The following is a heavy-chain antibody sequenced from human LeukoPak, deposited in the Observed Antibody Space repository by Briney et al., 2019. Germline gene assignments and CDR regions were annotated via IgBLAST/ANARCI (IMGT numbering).Heavy chain of an antibody. J-gene: IGHJ4*02. V-gene: IGHV3-48*03. CDR1: GFTFSSYE. CDR3: ASYPLYYYDSSGSFDY. Sequence: PGGSLRLSCAASGFTFSSYEMHWVRQAPGKGLEWVSYISSSGSTIYYADSVKGRFTISRDNAKNSLYLQMNSLRAEDTAVYYCASYPLYYYDSSGSFDYWGQGTLVTVSS. CDR2: ISSSGSTI. D-gene: IGHD3-22*01.